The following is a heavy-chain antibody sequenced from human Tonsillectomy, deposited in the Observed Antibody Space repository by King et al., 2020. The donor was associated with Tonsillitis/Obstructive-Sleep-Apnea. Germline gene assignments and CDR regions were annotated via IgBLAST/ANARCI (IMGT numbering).Heavy chain of an antibody. Sequence: VKLQKWGAGLLKPSEPLSLTCAVYGGSFSGYYWSWIRQPPGKGLEWIGEINHSGSTNYNPSLKSRVTISVDTSKNQFSLKLSSVTAADTAVYYCARVGSSSKRYYYMDVWGKGTTVTVSS. D-gene: IGHD2-2*01. J-gene: IGHJ6*03. V-gene: IGHV4-34*01. CDR3: ARVGSSSKRYYYMDV. CDR1: GGSFSGYY. CDR2: INHSGST.